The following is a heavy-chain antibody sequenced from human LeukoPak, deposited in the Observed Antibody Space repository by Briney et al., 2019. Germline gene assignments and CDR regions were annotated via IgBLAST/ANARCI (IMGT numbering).Heavy chain of an antibody. V-gene: IGHV3-21*01. D-gene: IGHD3-3*01. CDR2: ISSSSSYI. CDR1: GFTFSSYS. J-gene: IGHJ5*02. CDR3: ARELRFLEWLLFDP. Sequence: GGSLRLSCAASGFTFSSYSMNWVRQAPGKGLEWVSSISSSSSYIYYADSVKGRFTISRDNAKNSLYPQMNSLRAEDTAVYYCARELRFLEWLLFDPWGQGTLVTVSS.